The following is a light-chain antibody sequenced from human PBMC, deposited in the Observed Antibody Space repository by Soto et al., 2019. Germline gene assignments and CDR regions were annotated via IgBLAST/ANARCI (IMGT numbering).Light chain of an antibody. Sequence: QSVLTQPASVSGSPGRSITISCTGTSSDVGGYNYVSWYQQHPGKAPKLMIYDVSNRPSGVSNRFSGSKSGNTASLTISGLQADDEADYYCSSYRSSSTYVFGTGTKVTVL. V-gene: IGLV2-14*01. J-gene: IGLJ1*01. CDR2: DVS. CDR3: SSYRSSSTYV. CDR1: SSDVGGYNY.